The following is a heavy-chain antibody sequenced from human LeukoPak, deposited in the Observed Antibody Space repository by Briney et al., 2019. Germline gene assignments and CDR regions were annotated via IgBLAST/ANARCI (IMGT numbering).Heavy chain of an antibody. D-gene: IGHD3-3*01. Sequence: ASVKVSCKASGYTFTGYYMHWVRQAPGQGLEWMGWINPNSGGTNYAQKFQGRVTMTRDTPISTAYMELSRLRSDDTAVYYCARSPSYYDFWSGYYGFDYWGQGTLVTVSS. CDR3: ARSPSYYDFWSGYYGFDY. CDR1: GYTFTGYY. V-gene: IGHV1-2*02. CDR2: INPNSGGT. J-gene: IGHJ4*02.